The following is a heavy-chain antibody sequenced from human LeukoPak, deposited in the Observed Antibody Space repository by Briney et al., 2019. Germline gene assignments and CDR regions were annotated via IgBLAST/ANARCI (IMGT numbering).Heavy chain of an antibody. J-gene: IGHJ6*03. V-gene: IGHV3-74*01. CDR2: INSDGSST. CDR1: GFTFSSYW. D-gene: IGHD2-15*01. Sequence: PGGSLRLSCATSGFTFSSYWMHWVRQAPGKGLVWVSRINSDGSSTSYADSVRGRFTISRDNAKNTLYLQMNSLRAEDTAVYYCASFAVVVAATYYYYYMDVWGKGTTVTASS. CDR3: ASFAVVVAATYYYYYMDV.